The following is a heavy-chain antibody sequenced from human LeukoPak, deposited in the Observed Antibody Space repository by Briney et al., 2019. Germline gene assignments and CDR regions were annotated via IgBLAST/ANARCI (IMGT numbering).Heavy chain of an antibody. V-gene: IGHV4-61*02. CDR1: GRSLSSVSYY. D-gene: IGHD3-22*01. J-gene: IGHJ4*02. CDR2: IYTSGIT. CDR3: ARVVEDYYDSSGYYYYFDY. Sequence: SQTLTLPCTLSGRSLSSVSYYWSWIRQPAGKGLEWFFRIYTSGITNYNPSLKSQLPISVHTSKIQFSLKLSSVNAADTAVYYCARVVEDYYDSSGYYYYFDYWGQGTLVTVSS.